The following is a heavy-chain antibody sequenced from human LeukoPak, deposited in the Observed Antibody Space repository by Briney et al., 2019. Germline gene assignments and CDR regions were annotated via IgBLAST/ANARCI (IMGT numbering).Heavy chain of an antibody. J-gene: IGHJ4*02. Sequence: GASVKVSCKASGGTFSSYAISWVRQAPGQGLEWMGGIIPIFGTANYAQKFQGRVTITADESTSTAYMGLSSLRSEDTAVYYCARAGTVEMTPLDYWGQGTLVTVSS. CDR1: GGTFSSYA. CDR2: IIPIFGTA. V-gene: IGHV1-69*13. CDR3: ARAGTVEMTPLDY. D-gene: IGHD5-24*01.